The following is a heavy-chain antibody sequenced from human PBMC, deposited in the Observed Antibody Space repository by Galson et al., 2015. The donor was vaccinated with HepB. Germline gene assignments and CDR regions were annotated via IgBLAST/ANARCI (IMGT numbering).Heavy chain of an antibody. V-gene: IGHV1-24*01. CDR2: FNRENGET. CDR1: GYTLSELS. D-gene: IGHD1-1*01. J-gene: IGHJ4*02. CDR3: AICPKDRTYWHAYRTDF. Sequence: SVKVSCKVSGYTLSELSVHWLRQAPGKGFEWMSSFNRENGETDYAQNLQGRLSMTEDTSADTVFMELSSLRSDDTAVYYCAICPKDRTYWHAYRTDFWGQGTLVFVSS.